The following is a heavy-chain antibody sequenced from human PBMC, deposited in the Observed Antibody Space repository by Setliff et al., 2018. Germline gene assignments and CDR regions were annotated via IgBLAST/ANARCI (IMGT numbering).Heavy chain of an antibody. D-gene: IGHD4-17*01. CDR3: ARETTMTYYFYYMDV. J-gene: IGHJ6*03. CDR1: GGSFSDCY. Sequence: SETLSLTCAVYGGSFSDCYWSWIRQSPGKGLEWIGEINHSGSTNYNPSLKTRVTISVDTSKNQFSLTLSSVTAADTAVYYCARETTMTYYFYYMDVWGKGTTVTVSS. CDR2: INHSGST. V-gene: IGHV4-34*01.